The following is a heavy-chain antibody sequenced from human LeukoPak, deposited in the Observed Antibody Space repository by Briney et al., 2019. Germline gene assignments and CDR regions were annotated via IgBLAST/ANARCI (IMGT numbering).Heavy chain of an antibody. Sequence: SVKVSCKASGYTFTSYGISWVRQAPGQGLEWMGGIIPIFGTANYAQKFQGRVTITADESTSTAYMELSSLRSEDTAVYYCAREGSSGYYAFDYWGQGTLVTVSS. CDR3: AREGSSGYYAFDY. V-gene: IGHV1-69*13. D-gene: IGHD3-22*01. CDR1: GYTFTSYG. CDR2: IIPIFGTA. J-gene: IGHJ4*02.